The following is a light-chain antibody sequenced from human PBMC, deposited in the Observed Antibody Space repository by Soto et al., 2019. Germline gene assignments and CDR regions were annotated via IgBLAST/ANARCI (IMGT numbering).Light chain of an antibody. J-gene: IGLJ1*01. CDR1: SSDVGGYNY. CDR2: DVT. CDR3: SSYTTSSTYV. Sequence: QSALTQPASVSGSPGQSITLSCTGTSSDVGGYNYVSWYQQHPAKAPKLMIYDVTNRPSGVSNRFSGSKSGNTASLTISGLQAEDEADYYCSSYTTSSTYVFGTGTQLTVL. V-gene: IGLV2-14*01.